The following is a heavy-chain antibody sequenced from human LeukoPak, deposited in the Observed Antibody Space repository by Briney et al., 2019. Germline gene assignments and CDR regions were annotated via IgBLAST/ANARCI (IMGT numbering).Heavy chain of an antibody. D-gene: IGHD1-26*01. CDR3: ARDSGSYFYY. J-gene: IGHJ4*02. CDR2: IKSDGSTI. Sequence: GGSLRLSCAASGFTFSSYWMFWVRQAPGKGLVWVSRIKSDGSTINYADSVKGRFTISRDNAKNTLFLQMNSLRAEDTAVYYCARDSGSYFYYWGQGTLVTVSS. V-gene: IGHV3-74*01. CDR1: GFTFSSYW.